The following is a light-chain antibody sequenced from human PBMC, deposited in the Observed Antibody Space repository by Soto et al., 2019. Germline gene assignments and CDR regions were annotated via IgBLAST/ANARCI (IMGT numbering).Light chain of an antibody. CDR3: QQYGSSRT. CDR2: AAS. Sequence: EIVLTQSPGTLSLSPGERATLSCRASQSVSGSYLAWYQQKPGQAPRLLIYAASSRATGIPDRFSGTGSGTDFTLTISRLEPEDFAVYYCQQYGSSRTFGQGTKVDIK. V-gene: IGKV3-20*01. CDR1: QSVSGSY. J-gene: IGKJ1*01.